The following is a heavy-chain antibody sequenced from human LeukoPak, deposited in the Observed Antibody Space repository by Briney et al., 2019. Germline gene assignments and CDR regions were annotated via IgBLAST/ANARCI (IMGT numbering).Heavy chain of an antibody. Sequence: PGGSLRLSCAASGFTFSSYWMHWVRQAPGKGLVWVSRITSDGSSTSYADSVKGRFTISRDNANNTLYLQMNSLRAEDTAVYYCARGGRYLDYWGQGTLITVSS. CDR3: ARGGRYLDY. D-gene: IGHD1-26*01. CDR2: ITSDGSST. V-gene: IGHV3-74*01. J-gene: IGHJ4*02. CDR1: GFTFSSYW.